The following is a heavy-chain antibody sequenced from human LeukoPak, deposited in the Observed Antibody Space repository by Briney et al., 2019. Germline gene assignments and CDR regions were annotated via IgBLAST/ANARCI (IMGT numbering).Heavy chain of an antibody. V-gene: IGHV3-30*18. J-gene: IGHJ3*02. CDR1: GFTFSSYG. D-gene: IGHD4-17*01. CDR2: ISYDGSNK. CDR3: AKGRVPGTVTTTYDAFDI. Sequence: PGGSLRLSCAASGFTFSSYGMHWVRQAPGKGLEWVAVISYDGSNKYYADSVKGRFTISRDNSKNTLYLQMNSLRAEDTAVYYCAKGRVPGTVTTTYDAFDIWGQGTMVTVSS.